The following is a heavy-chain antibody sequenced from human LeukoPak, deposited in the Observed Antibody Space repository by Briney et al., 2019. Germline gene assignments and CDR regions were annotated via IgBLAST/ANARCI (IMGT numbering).Heavy chain of an antibody. CDR2: ITSSGRTP. V-gene: IGHV3-23*01. Sequence: PGGSLRLSCEASGFTFNTHAMSWVRQAPGKGLEWVASITSSGRTPYYADSAKGRFTISRDNSKNTLYLQMNSLRGEDTALYYCAKDSPNFYETSGSYYKIKGDFWGQGSLVTVSS. CDR3: AKDSPNFYETSGSYYKIKGDF. D-gene: IGHD3-10*01. J-gene: IGHJ1*01. CDR1: GFTFNTHA.